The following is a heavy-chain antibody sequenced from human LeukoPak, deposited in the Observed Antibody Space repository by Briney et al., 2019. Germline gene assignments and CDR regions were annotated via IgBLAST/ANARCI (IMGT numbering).Heavy chain of an antibody. J-gene: IGHJ4*02. D-gene: IGHD6-19*01. Sequence: GESLKISCKGFGYTFTTNWIAWVRQMPGKGLEWMGVVYPGTSDSRYSPSFQGQVTISADNSLSAAYLQWSSLMASDSAMYYCARLGGYSTGWYIQYWGQGTLVTVSS. CDR2: VYPGTSDS. V-gene: IGHV5-51*01. CDR1: GYTFTTNW. CDR3: ARLGGYSTGWYIQY.